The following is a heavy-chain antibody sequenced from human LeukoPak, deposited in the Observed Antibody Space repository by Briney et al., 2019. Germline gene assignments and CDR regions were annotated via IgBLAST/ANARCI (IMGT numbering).Heavy chain of an antibody. J-gene: IGHJ3*02. D-gene: IGHD1-26*01. CDR2: IKQDGSEK. CDR1: GFTFSSYW. CDR3: ATEGATDAFDI. Sequence: AGGSLRLSCAASGFTFSSYWMSWVRQAPGKGLEWVANIKQDGSEKYYVDSVKGRFTISRDNSKNTLYLQMNSLRAEDTAVYYCATEGATDAFDIWGQGTMVTVSS. V-gene: IGHV3-7*01.